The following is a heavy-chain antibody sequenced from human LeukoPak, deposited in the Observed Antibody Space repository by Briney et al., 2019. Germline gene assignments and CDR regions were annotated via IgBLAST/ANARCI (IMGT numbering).Heavy chain of an antibody. V-gene: IGHV4-59*01. Sequence: SETLSLTCTVSGDSISSYYWTWIRQPPGKGLEWIGYIYYSGSTNYNPSLKSRVTISVDTSKNQFSLKLNSVTAADTSVYYCARENNYFDYWGQGTLVTVAS. CDR3: ARENNYFDY. CDR1: GDSISSYY. J-gene: IGHJ4*02. CDR2: IYYSGST.